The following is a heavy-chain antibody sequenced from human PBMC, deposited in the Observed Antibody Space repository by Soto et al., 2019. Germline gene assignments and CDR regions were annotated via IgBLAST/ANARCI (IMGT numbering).Heavy chain of an antibody. CDR2: IYHSGST. J-gene: IGHJ5*02. D-gene: IGHD2-15*01. CDR1: GGSISSGGYS. CDR3: ARGQVVAAQP. Sequence: QLQLQESGSGLVKPSQTLSLTCAVSGGSISSGGYSWSWIRQPPGKGLEWIGYIYHSGSTYYNPSLTGRVSISVARSKNQFSLKLSSVTAADTAVYYCARGQVVAAQPWGQGTLVTVSS. V-gene: IGHV4-30-2*01.